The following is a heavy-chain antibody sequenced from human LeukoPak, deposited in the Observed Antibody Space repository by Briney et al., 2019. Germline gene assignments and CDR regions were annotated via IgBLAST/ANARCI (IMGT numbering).Heavy chain of an antibody. D-gene: IGHD3-10*01. J-gene: IGHJ4*02. CDR1: GFTFGDYD. Sequence: GGSLRLSCAASGFTFGDYDMSCVRQAPGKGLEWVSDINWNGGSTGYADSVKGRFTISRDNAKNSLYLQMNSLRAEDTALYYCAGGYGSYWGQGTLVTVSS. V-gene: IGHV3-20*04. CDR2: INWNGGST. CDR3: AGGYGSY.